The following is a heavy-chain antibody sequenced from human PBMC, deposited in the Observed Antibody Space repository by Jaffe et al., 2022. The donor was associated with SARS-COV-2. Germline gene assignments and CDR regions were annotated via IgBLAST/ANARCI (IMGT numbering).Heavy chain of an antibody. CDR1: GGSIGSGGFY. V-gene: IGHV4-31*03. D-gene: IGHD3-16*01. J-gene: IGHJ6*03. Sequence: QVQLQESGPGLVKPSQTLSLTCTVSGGSIGSGGFYWSWIRQDPGKGLEWIGHIYYSGNTYYNPSLSGRANISVDTTMNQFSLRLTSVTAADTGLYYCARIAMTVTGGLMGYMDVWGKGTMATVSS. CDR2: IYYSGNT. CDR3: ARIAMTVTGGLMGYMDV.